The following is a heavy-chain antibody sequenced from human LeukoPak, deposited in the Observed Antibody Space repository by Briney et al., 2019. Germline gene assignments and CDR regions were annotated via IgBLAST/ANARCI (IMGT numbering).Heavy chain of an antibody. CDR2: IIPILGIA. J-gene: IGHJ4*02. V-gene: IGHV1-69*04. D-gene: IGHD3-3*01. CDR3: ARGEWYLDY. CDR1: GGTFSSYA. Sequence: ASVKVSCKASGGTFSSYAISWVRQAPGQGLEWMGRIIPILGIANYTQKFQGRVTITADKSTSTAYMELSSLRSEDTAVYYCARGEWYLDYWGQGTLVTVSS.